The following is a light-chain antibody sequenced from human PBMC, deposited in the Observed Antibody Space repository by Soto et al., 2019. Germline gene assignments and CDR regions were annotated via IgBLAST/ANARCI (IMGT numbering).Light chain of an antibody. CDR3: QQYSHLIT. CDR1: QSISSW. V-gene: IGKV1-5*01. Sequence: IQMAQSPSTLPASIGDRVTITCRASQSISSWLAWYQQKPGKAPKLLIYDASSLESGVPSRFSGSGSGTEFTLTISSLQPDDFATYYCQQYSHLITFGQGTRLEIK. J-gene: IGKJ5*01. CDR2: DAS.